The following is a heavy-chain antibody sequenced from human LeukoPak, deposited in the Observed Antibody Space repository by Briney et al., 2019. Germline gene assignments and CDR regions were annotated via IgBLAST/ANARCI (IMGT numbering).Heavy chain of an antibody. Sequence: HPGRSLRLSCAASGFTFSNYGMHWVRQAPGKGLEWVAVIWHDGSDKYHADSVKGRFTISRDNSKNTLYLQMNSLRVEDTAVYYCARPVVLGAYLRGAYYFDSWGQGTLVTVSS. CDR3: ARPVVLGAYLRGAYYFDS. V-gene: IGHV3-33*01. CDR2: IWHDGSDK. J-gene: IGHJ4*02. D-gene: IGHD3-16*01. CDR1: GFTFSNYG.